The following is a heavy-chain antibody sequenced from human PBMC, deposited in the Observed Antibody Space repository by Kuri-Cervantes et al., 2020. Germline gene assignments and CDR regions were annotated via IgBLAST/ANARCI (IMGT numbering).Heavy chain of an antibody. CDR2: ISSSSSTI. D-gene: IGHD5-12*01. J-gene: IGHJ4*02. V-gene: IGHV3-48*02. CDR1: GGSFSGYY. CDR3: ARESGPPRRGYSGYESGPLFDY. Sequence: ETLSLTCAVYGGSFSGYYWSWVRQAPGKGLEWVSYISSSSSTIYYADSVKGRFTISRDNAKNSLYLQMNSLRDEDTAVYYCARESGPPRRGYSGYESGPLFDYWGQGTLVTDSS.